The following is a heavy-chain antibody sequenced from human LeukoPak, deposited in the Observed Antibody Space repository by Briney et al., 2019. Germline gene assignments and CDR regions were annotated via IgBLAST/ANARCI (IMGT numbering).Heavy chain of an antibody. D-gene: IGHD3-10*01. V-gene: IGHV3-11*01. CDR1: GFTFSDYY. Sequence: GGSLRLSCAASGFTFSDYYMSWIRQAPGKGLEWVSYISSSGSTIYYADSVKGRFTISRDNAKNSLYLQMNSLRAEDTAVYYCARAPTYYYGSGSYYNHHYWGQGTLVTVSS. J-gene: IGHJ4*02. CDR3: ARAPTYYYGSGSYYNHHY. CDR2: ISSSGSTI.